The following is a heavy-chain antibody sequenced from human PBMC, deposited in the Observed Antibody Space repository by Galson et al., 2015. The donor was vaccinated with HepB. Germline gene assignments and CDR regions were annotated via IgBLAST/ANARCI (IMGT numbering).Heavy chain of an antibody. V-gene: IGHV3-23*03. CDR1: GSTFSNYA. Sequence: SLRLSCAASGSTFSNYAMSWVRQAPGEGLEWVSVIHSGGTTTFYADSVQGRFTISRDNSKNTLYLQMNSLRAEDTAVYYCGKSPPRSSGWYDYWGQGTLVTVSS. CDR3: GKSPPRSSGWYDY. J-gene: IGHJ4*02. CDR2: IHSGGTTT. D-gene: IGHD6-19*01.